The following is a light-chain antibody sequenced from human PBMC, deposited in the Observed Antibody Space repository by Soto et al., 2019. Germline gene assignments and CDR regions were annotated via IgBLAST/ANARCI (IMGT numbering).Light chain of an antibody. CDR1: QGIRNW. Sequence: DIQMTPSPSFVSASLGDRVTITCRASQGIRNWLAWYQQKPGKAPKLLIYAASILQSGVPSRFSGSGSGTDFTLTISSLQPEDFATYYCQQANSFPFTFGPGTKVDIK. CDR3: QQANSFPFT. CDR2: AAS. J-gene: IGKJ3*01. V-gene: IGKV1-12*01.